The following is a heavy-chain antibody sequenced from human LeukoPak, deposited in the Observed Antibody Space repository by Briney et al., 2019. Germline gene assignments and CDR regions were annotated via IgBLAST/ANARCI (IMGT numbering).Heavy chain of an antibody. CDR3: ARDLWFGKGFDY. CDR2: ITSSSYI. V-gene: IGHV3-21*01. Sequence: GGSLRLSCAASGFTFSSYSMNWVRQAPGKGLEWVSSITSSSYIYYTDSVKGRFTISRDNAKNSLYLQMNSLRAEDTAVYYCARDLWFGKGFDYWGQGTLSPSPQ. CDR1: GFTFSSYS. J-gene: IGHJ4*02. D-gene: IGHD3-10*01.